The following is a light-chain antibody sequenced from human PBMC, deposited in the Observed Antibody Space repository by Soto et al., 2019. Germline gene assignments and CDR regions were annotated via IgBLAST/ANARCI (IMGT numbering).Light chain of an antibody. Sequence: QSALTQPRSVSGSPGQSVTISCTGTSSDVGGYNYVSWYQQHPGKAPKLMIYDVSKRPSGVPDRFSGSKSGNTASLTFSGLQFGGEADHDARLDGRGYPCQFAIGTKATV. CDR1: SSDVGGYNY. V-gene: IGLV2-11*01. CDR2: DVS. CDR3: RLDGRGYPCQ. J-gene: IGLJ1*01.